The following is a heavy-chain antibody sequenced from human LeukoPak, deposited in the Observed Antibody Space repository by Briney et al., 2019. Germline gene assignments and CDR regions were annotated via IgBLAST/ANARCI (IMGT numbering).Heavy chain of an antibody. J-gene: IGHJ3*02. Sequence: GGSLRLSCAASGFTFSSYAMHWVRQAPGKGLEWVAVISYDGSNKYYADSVKGRFTISRDNSKNTLYLQMNSLRAEDTAVYYCARAYCSGGSCYKAFDIWGQGTMATVSS. D-gene: IGHD2-15*01. CDR1: GFTFSSYA. CDR2: ISYDGSNK. V-gene: IGHV3-30*04. CDR3: ARAYCSGGSCYKAFDI.